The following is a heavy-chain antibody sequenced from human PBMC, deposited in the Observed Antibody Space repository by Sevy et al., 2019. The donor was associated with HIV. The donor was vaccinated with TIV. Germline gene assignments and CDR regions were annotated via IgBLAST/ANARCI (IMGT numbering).Heavy chain of an antibody. Sequence: GGSLRLSCAASGFTFATYWMTWVRQAPGKGLEWVAYIKQDGTDKYYVDSVRGRFAISRDNAKNSLYLHMSGLRAEETAVYYCARALANWGSLHYSSWGRGTLVTVSS. CDR1: GFTFATYW. CDR3: ARALANWGSLHYSS. D-gene: IGHD3-16*01. CDR2: IKQDGTDK. V-gene: IGHV3-7*01. J-gene: IGHJ4*02.